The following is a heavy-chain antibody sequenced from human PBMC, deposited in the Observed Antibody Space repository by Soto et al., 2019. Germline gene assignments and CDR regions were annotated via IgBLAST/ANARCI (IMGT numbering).Heavy chain of an antibody. CDR2: IYSSGST. D-gene: IGHD6-13*01. V-gene: IGHV4-4*07. CDR3: AHSAIYTSTWFYFDQ. J-gene: IGHJ4*02. Sequence: PSETLSLTCTVTGGAISGYYWTGIRQSDGEGLEWIGRIYSSGSTNYNPSLKSRVTISLDTSMNYFSLRLSSVTAADTAVYSCAHSAIYTSTWFYFDQWGQGTLVTVSS. CDR1: GGAISGYY.